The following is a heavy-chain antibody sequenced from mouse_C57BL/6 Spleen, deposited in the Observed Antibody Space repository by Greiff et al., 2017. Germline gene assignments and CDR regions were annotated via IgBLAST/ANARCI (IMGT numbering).Heavy chain of an antibody. CDR1: GYTFTSYW. CDR2: IDPSSGYT. J-gene: IGHJ3*02. CDR3: ARDWGDYAPGY. V-gene: IGHV1-7*01. D-gene: IGHD2-4*01. Sequence: QVQLKQSGAELAKPGASVKLSCKASGYTFTSYWMHWVKQRPGQGLEWIGYIDPSSGYTKYNQKFKDKATLTADKSSSTAYIQLSSLTYEDAAVYYCARDWGDYAPGYWGQGTLVTVSA.